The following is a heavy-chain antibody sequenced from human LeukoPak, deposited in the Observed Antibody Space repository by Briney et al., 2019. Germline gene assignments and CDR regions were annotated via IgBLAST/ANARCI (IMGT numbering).Heavy chain of an antibody. CDR3: ARVGSGLYSFDY. D-gene: IGHD6-19*01. J-gene: IGHJ4*02. Sequence: PSETLSLTCAVYGGSFSGDYWSWIRQPPGKGLEWIGYVYYSGSTNYNPSLKSRVTISVDTSKNQFSLKLSSVTAADTAVYYCARVGSGLYSFDYWGQGTLVTVFS. CDR1: GGSFSGDY. CDR2: VYYSGST. V-gene: IGHV4-59*01.